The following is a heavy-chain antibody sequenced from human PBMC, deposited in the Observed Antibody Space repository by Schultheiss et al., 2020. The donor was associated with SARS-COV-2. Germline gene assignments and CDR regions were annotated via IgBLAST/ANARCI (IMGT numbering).Heavy chain of an antibody. J-gene: IGHJ6*02. CDR3: ARPGSGYYGMDV. CDR1: GGSVSSGSYY. D-gene: IGHD3-10*01. CDR2: IYYSGST. Sequence: LRLSCTVSGGSVSSGSYYWSWIRQHPGKGLEWIGYIYYSGSTYYNPSLKSRVTISVDTSKNQFSLKLSSVTAVDTAVYYCARPGSGYYGMDVWGQGTTVTVSS. V-gene: IGHV4-31*03.